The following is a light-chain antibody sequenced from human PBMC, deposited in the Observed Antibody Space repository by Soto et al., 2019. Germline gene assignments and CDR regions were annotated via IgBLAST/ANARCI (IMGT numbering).Light chain of an antibody. CDR1: QSVSSSY. V-gene: IGKV3-20*01. Sequence: EIVLTQSPGTLSLSPGERATLSCRASQSVSSSYLAWYQQKPGQAPRLLIYGASSRATGIPDRFSGSGSGTDFTLNISRLEPEDFAVYYCQQYGSPPPTFGQGTKVEIK. CDR3: QQYGSPPPT. CDR2: GAS. J-gene: IGKJ1*01.